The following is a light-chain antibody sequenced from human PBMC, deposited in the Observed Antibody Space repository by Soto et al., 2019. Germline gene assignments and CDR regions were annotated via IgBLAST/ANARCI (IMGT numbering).Light chain of an antibody. CDR2: KAS. V-gene: IGKV1-5*03. CDR1: QNINSW. J-gene: IGKJ1*01. CDR3: QQYNGYSRT. Sequence: DIQMTQSPSTLSAFVGDRITITCRASQNINSWLAWYQQKPGKAPKVLIHKASSLESGVPSRFSGSGSGTEFTLTISSLQPDDFATYYCQQYNGYSRTFGQGTKVEVK.